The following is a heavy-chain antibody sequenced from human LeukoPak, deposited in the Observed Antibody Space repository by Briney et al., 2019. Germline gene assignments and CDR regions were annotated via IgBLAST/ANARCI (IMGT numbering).Heavy chain of an antibody. CDR3: ARDSSGYYHPDTLDI. V-gene: IGHV4-61*02. Sequence: PSETLSLTCTVSGGSISSGSYQWSWIRQPAGKGLEWIGRIYISGSTNYNPSLKSRVTISVDTSKNQFSLKLSSVTAADTAVYYCARDSSGYYHPDTLDIWGQGTMVTVSS. J-gene: IGHJ3*02. D-gene: IGHD3-22*01. CDR2: IYISGST. CDR1: GGSISSGSYQ.